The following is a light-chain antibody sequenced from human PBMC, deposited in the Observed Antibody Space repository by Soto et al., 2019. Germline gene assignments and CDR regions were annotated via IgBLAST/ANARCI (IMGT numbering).Light chain of an antibody. CDR1: QTISSW. Sequence: DLQISQPPSTLSASVGDRVTITSPASQTISSWLAWYQQKPGKAPKLLIYKASTLESGVPSRFSGSGSGTDFTLTISSLEPEDFAVYYCQQRSDWPPITFGQGTRLEI. J-gene: IGKJ5*01. CDR3: QQRSDWPPIT. CDR2: KAS. V-gene: IGKV1-5*03.